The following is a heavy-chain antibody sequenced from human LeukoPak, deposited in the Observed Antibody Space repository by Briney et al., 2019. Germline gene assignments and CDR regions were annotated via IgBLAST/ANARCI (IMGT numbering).Heavy chain of an antibody. CDR2: ISYDGSNK. J-gene: IGHJ4*02. V-gene: IGHV3-30-3*01. D-gene: IGHD3-22*01. CDR3: ARGGHYYDSSGYYLDY. Sequence: PGRSLRLSCAASGFTFSSYAMHWVRQAPGKGLEWVAVISYDGSNKYYADSVKGRFTISRDNSKNTLYLQMNSLRAEDTAVYYCARGGHYYDSSGYYLDYWGQGTLVTVSS. CDR1: GFTFSSYA.